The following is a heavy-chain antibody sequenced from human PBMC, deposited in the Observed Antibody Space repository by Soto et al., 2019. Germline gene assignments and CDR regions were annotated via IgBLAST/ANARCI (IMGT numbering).Heavy chain of an antibody. J-gene: IGHJ4*02. V-gene: IGHV4-59*01. CDR1: GGSISSYY. CDR3: ARVYDILTDYPYYFDY. CDR2: IYYSGST. D-gene: IGHD3-9*01. Sequence: SETLSLTCTVSGGSISSYYWSWIRQPPGKGLEWIGYIYYSGSTNYNPSLKSRVTISVDTSKNQFSLKLSSVTAADTAVYYCARVYDILTDYPYYFDYWGQGTLVTVSS.